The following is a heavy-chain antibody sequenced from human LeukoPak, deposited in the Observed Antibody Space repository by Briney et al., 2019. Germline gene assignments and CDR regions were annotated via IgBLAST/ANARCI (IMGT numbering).Heavy chain of an antibody. J-gene: IGHJ1*01. CDR3: TSWGDTTAEYFQR. Sequence: GGSLRLSCGASRFTFSNYWMSWVRQAPGKGLEWVAHINPDGRDTYYVDSVKGRFTISRDNAQNSMYLQMNSLRVEDTAVYYCTSWGDTTAEYFQRWGQGTLVTVSS. CDR2: INPDGRDT. V-gene: IGHV3-7*01. D-gene: IGHD2-21*02. CDR1: RFTFSNYW.